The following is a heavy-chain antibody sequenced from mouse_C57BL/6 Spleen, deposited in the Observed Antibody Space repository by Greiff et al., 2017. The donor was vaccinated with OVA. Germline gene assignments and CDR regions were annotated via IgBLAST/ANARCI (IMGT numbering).Heavy chain of an antibody. CDR3: ASGTPWFAY. J-gene: IGHJ3*01. V-gene: IGHV1-50*01. D-gene: IGHD1-1*01. Sequence: QVQLQQPGAELVKPGASVKLSCKASGYTFTSYWMQWVKQRPGQGLEWIGEIDPSDSYTNYNQKFKGKATLTVDTSSSTAYMQLSSLTSEDSAVYYCASGTPWFAYGGQGTLVTVSA. CDR2: IDPSDSYT. CDR1: GYTFTSYW.